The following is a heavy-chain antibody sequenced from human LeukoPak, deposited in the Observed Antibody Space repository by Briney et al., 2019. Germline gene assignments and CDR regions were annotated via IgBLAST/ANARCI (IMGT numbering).Heavy chain of an antibody. V-gene: IGHV1-69*04. CDR3: AWYYYDSSGYYPG. J-gene: IGHJ4*02. CDR1: GGTFSSYA. D-gene: IGHD3-22*01. Sequence: GASVKVSCKASGGTFSSYAISWVRQAPGQGLEWMGRIIPILGIANYAQKFQGRVTITADKSTSTAYMELSSLRSEDTAVYYCAWYYYDSSGYYPGWGQGTLVTVSS. CDR2: IIPILGIA.